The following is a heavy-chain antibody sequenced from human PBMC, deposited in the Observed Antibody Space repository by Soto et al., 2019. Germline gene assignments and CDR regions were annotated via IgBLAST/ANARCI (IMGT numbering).Heavy chain of an antibody. D-gene: IGHD3-10*01. CDR2: MQPNNGRK. V-gene: IGHV1-8*01. CDR1: GYTFSSYD. CDR3: ARVYPEGRRPWSDFDF. Sequence: QVQLVQSGAEVKKPGASVKVSCKASGYTFSSYDIHWVRQATGQGLEWMGWMQPNNGRKGYAQKFKGRVTMTTDTSIKTAYMELTSLRHEDTAVYYCARVYPEGRRPWSDFDFWGQGSLVTVSS. J-gene: IGHJ4*02.